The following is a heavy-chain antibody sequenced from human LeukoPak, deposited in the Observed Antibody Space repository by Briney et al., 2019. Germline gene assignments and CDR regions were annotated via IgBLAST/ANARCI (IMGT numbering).Heavy chain of an antibody. CDR2: INNYGNST. CDR1: GFTFSSCW. D-gene: IGHD6-19*01. Sequence: PGGSLRLSCAASGFTFSSCWMHWVRQAPGKGLMWVSRINNYGNSTSYADSVKGRFTISRDNAKNTLYLQMHSLRAEDTAVYYCARAIAVAGTGGYYWGQGALVTVSS. V-gene: IGHV3-74*01. CDR3: ARAIAVAGTGGYY. J-gene: IGHJ4*02.